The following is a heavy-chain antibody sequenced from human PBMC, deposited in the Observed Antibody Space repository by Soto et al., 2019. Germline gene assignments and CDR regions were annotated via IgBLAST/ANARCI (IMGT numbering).Heavy chain of an antibody. CDR1: GYTFTSYD. D-gene: IGHD6-6*01. Sequence: GASVKVSCKASGYTFTSYDINWVRQATGQGLEWMGWMNPNSGNTGYAQKFQGRVTMTRNTSISTAYMELSSLRSEDTAVYYCATGIAARHPPNWLDPWGQGTLVTVSS. CDR2: MNPNSGNT. V-gene: IGHV1-8*01. J-gene: IGHJ5*02. CDR3: ATGIAARHPPNWLDP.